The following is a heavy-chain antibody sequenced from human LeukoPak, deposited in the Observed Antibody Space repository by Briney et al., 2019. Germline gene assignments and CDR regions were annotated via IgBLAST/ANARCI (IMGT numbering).Heavy chain of an antibody. CDR2: INGDGSST. Sequence: PGGSLRLSCAASGFTLSNNWMHWVRQAPGKWLVWVSRINGDGSSTSYADSVKGRFTISRDNAKNTLYLQMNSLRAEDTAVYYCAELGITMIGGVWGKGTTVTISS. D-gene: IGHD3-10*02. V-gene: IGHV3-74*01. J-gene: IGHJ6*04. CDR3: AELGITMIGGV. CDR1: GFTLSNNW.